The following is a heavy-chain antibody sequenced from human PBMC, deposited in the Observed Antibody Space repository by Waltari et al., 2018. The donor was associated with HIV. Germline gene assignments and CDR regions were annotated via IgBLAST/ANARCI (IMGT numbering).Heavy chain of an antibody. D-gene: IGHD1-26*01. J-gene: IGHJ1*01. CDR2: ISENGRA. CDR1: GGSVTQFY. Sequence: QVQLQESGQRLVKPSETLSLTCNVSGGSVTQFYWSWIRQSPEKGLEWVGYISENGRASYNPSLKSLVTRSLDTSKNQFSLKVSSVTTEDAAMYYCASGREHAYPRDFQYWGQGAPVSVSS. CDR3: ASGREHAYPRDFQY. V-gene: IGHV4-59*02.